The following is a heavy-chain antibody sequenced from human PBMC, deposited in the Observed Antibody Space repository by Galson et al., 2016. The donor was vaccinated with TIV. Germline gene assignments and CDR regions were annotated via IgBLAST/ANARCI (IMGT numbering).Heavy chain of an antibody. Sequence: SVKVSCKASGYTFSSYSINWVRRAPGQGLEWMGWISGYSGNTNYAQKLQGRVTMTTDTSTGTAYMELRSLRSDDTAVYYCARGATVTPYSFFDYWGQGTLVTVFS. CDR2: ISGYSGNT. V-gene: IGHV1-18*04. J-gene: IGHJ4*02. D-gene: IGHD4-17*01. CDR3: ARGATVTPYSFFDY. CDR1: GYTFSSYS.